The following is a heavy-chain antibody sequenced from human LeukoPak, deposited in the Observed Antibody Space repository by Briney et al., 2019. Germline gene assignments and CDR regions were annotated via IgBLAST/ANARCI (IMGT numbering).Heavy chain of an antibody. J-gene: IGHJ4*02. CDR1: GGSISSSSYY. V-gene: IGHV4-39*02. Sequence: PSETLSLTCTVSGGSISSSSYYWGWIRQPPGKGLEWIGSIYYSGSTYYNPSLKSRVTISVDTSKNQFSLKLSSVTAADTAVYYCARDQTFDYFDYWGQGTLVTVTS. CDR2: IYYSGST. CDR3: ARDQTFDYFDY. D-gene: IGHD2/OR15-2a*01.